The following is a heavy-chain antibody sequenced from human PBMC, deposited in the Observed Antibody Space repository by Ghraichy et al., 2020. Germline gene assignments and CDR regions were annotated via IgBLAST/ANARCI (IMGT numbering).Heavy chain of an antibody. D-gene: IGHD2-15*01. CDR2: TYYRSKWYS. CDR1: GDSVSNNCAT. Sequence: SQTLSLTCAISGDSVSNNCATWNWIRQSPSRGLEWLGRTYYRSKWYSDYALSVQSRITVNADTSKNQFSLQLNSVTPEDTAVYYCVRDGYWGVWGKGTTVTVSS. CDR3: VRDGYWGV. J-gene: IGHJ6*04. V-gene: IGHV6-1*01.